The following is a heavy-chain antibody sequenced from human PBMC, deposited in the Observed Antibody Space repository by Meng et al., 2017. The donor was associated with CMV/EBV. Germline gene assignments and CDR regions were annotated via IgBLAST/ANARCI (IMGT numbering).Heavy chain of an antibody. Sequence: GGSLRLSCAASGFTFSSYAMHWVRQAPGKGLDWVAVISYDGSNKYYADSVKGRFTISRDNSKKKIYLQMHSLRTEDTAMYYCARDSEGSDSSGRSPYYFDYWGQGTLVTVSS. CDR3: ARDSEGSDSSGRSPYYFDY. J-gene: IGHJ4*01. CDR1: GFTFSSYA. V-gene: IGHV3-30-3*01. CDR2: ISYDGSNK. D-gene: IGHD3-22*01.